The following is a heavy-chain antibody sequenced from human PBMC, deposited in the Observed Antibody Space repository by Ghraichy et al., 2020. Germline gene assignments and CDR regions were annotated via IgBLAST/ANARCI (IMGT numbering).Heavy chain of an antibody. CDR3: ARERHDYSNYDYYGMDV. Sequence: SETLSLTCTVSGGSISSYYWSWIRQPPGKGLEWIGYIYYSGSTNYNPSLKSRVTISVDTSKNQFSLKLSSVTAADTAVYYCARERHDYSNYDYYGMDVWGQGTTVTVSS. CDR1: GGSISSYY. D-gene: IGHD4-11*01. CDR2: IYYSGST. V-gene: IGHV4-59*01. J-gene: IGHJ6*02.